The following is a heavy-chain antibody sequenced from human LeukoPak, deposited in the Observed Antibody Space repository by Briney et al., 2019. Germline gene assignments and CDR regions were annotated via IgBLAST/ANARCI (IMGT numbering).Heavy chain of an antibody. CDR1: GGSFSGYY. CDR2: IYYSGST. CDR3: ARRTGISSSRWFDP. J-gene: IGHJ5*02. D-gene: IGHD6-6*01. V-gene: IGHV4-34*01. Sequence: PSETLSLTCAVYGGSFSGYYWSWIRQPPGKGLEWIANIYYSGSTFYNPSLKSRVTISVDTSKNQFSLKLSSVTAADTAVYYCARRTGISSSRWFDPWGQGTLVTVSS.